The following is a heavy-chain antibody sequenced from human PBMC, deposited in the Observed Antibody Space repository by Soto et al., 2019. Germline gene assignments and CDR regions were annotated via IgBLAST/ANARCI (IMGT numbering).Heavy chain of an antibody. D-gene: IGHD3-22*01. CDR3: AGAGNDYDSRGYRTSYFDY. Sequence: SETLSLTCTVSGASISSGVYYWTWIRQHPGKGLEWIGYIESSGSTFFNPSLKSRVAISVDPSKSHFSLNLNSVTAADTAIYYCAGAGNDYDSRGYRTSYFDYWGHGTLVTVSS. J-gene: IGHJ4*01. V-gene: IGHV4-31*03. CDR1: GASISSGVYY. CDR2: IESSGST.